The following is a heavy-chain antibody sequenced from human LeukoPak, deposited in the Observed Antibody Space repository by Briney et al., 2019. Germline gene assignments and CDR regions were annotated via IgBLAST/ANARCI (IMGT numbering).Heavy chain of an antibody. CDR3: AKDGRFPPRYYGSGSYFEDS. D-gene: IGHD3-10*01. V-gene: IGHV3-23*01. CDR1: GFTFSSYA. CDR2: ITGSAGST. J-gene: IGHJ4*02. Sequence: GGSPRLSCAASGFTFSSYAMSWVRQAPGKGLEWVSAITGSAGSTVYADSVKGRFTISRDNSKNTLYLQMNSLMGEDTAVYYCAKDGRFPPRYYGSGSYFEDSWGQGTLVTVSS.